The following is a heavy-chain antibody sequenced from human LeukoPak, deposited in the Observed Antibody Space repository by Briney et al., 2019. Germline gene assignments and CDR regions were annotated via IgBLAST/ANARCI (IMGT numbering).Heavy chain of an antibody. CDR3: ASRHCSGGDCYFAGADPFDH. J-gene: IGHJ4*02. CDR2: IIPIFGTA. CDR1: GGTFSSYA. D-gene: IGHD2-21*01. V-gene: IGHV1-69*13. Sequence: ASVKVSCKASGGTFSSYAISWVRQAPGQGLEWMGGIIPIFGTANYAQKFQGRVTITADESTSTAYMELSSLRSEDTAVYYCASRHCSGGDCYFAGADPFDHWGQGTLVTVSS.